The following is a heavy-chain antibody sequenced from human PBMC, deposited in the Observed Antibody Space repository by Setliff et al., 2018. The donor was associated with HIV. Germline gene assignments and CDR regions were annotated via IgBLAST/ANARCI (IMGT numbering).Heavy chain of an antibody. D-gene: IGHD1-26*01. CDR2: MSTGGGIK. CDR1: GFTFSSSV. V-gene: IGHV3-30-3*01. Sequence: GGSLRLSCAATGFTFSSSVLHWVRQAPGKGLEWVAVMSTGGGIKICADSVKGRFTISRDNSRNTLFLQMNNLRPEDTATYYCVRDPIEGSPDYFDYWGQGALVTVSS. CDR3: VRDPIEGSPDYFDY. J-gene: IGHJ4*02.